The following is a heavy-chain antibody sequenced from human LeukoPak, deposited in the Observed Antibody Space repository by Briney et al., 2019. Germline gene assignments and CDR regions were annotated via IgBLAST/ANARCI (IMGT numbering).Heavy chain of an antibody. Sequence: SETLSLTCTVSGGSIGSSSYYWGWIRQPPGKGLEWIGSIYYSGSTYYSPSLKSRVTISVDTSKNQFSLKLSSVTAADTAVYYCASRTMVRGVINNWGQGTLVTVPS. J-gene: IGHJ4*02. D-gene: IGHD3-10*01. CDR3: ASRTMVRGVINN. CDR2: IYYSGST. V-gene: IGHV4-39*01. CDR1: GGSIGSSSYY.